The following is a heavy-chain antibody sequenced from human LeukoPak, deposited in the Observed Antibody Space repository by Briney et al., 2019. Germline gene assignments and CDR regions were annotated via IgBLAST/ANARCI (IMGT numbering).Heavy chain of an antibody. CDR3: ARGGFLYCSSTSCYAFDI. CDR2: ISVSGT. D-gene: IGHD2-2*01. Sequence: GGSLRLSCTASGFRFGGYSIHWVRQAPGKGLEWLSYISVSGTIHADSVMGRVTVSRDNAKNSLYLQMNSLRAEDTAVYYCARGGFLYCSSTSCYAFDIWGQGTMVTVSS. J-gene: IGHJ3*02. V-gene: IGHV3-48*04. CDR1: GFRFGGYS.